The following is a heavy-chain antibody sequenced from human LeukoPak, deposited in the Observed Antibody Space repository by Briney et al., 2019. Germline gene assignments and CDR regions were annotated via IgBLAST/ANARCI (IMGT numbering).Heavy chain of an antibody. CDR3: ATDIVDVPAHNY. D-gene: IGHD2-2*01. CDR1: VFAFSHFG. Sequence: GGSLRLSSAASVFAFSHFGMHWVRQAPGKGLEWVSFIVLDGSNTYYADSVRGRFTISRDNSKNTLYLQMDSLTAEDTALYFCATDIVDVPAHNYCGQGTLVTVSS. CDR2: IVLDGSNT. J-gene: IGHJ4*02. V-gene: IGHV3-30*02.